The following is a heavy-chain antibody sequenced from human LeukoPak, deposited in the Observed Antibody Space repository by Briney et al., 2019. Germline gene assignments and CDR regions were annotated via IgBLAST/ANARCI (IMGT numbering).Heavy chain of an antibody. D-gene: IGHD4-17*01. CDR1: GFTFDDYA. CDR3: ARADHGDYGGGYMDV. Sequence: GGSLRLSCAASGFTFDDYAMHWVRQAPGKGLEWVSGISWNSGSIGYADSVKGRFTISRDNARNSLYLQMNSLRAEDTAVYYCARADHGDYGGGYMDVWGKGTTVTVSS. CDR2: ISWNSGSI. V-gene: IGHV3-9*01. J-gene: IGHJ6*03.